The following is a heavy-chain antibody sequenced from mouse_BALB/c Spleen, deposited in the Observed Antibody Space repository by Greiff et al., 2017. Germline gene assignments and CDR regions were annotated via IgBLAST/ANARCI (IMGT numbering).Heavy chain of an antibody. Sequence: QVQLQQSGAELAKPGASVKMSCKASGYTFTSYWMHWVKQRPGQGLEWIGYINPSTGYIEYNQKFKDKATLTADKSSSTAYMQLSSLTSEDSAVYYCARRTGTGEGFAYWGQGTLVTVSA. CDR2: INPSTGYI. D-gene: IGHD4-1*01. CDR3: ARRTGTGEGFAY. CDR1: GYTFTSYW. J-gene: IGHJ3*01. V-gene: IGHV1-7*01.